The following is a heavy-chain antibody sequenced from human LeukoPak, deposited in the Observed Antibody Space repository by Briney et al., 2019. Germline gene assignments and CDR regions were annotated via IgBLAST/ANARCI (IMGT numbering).Heavy chain of an antibody. CDR1: GFTFSSYG. J-gene: IGHJ3*02. Sequence: GGSLRLSCAASGFTFSSYGMHWVRQAPGKGLEWVAFIRYDGSNKYYADSVKGRFTISRDNSKNTLYLQMNSLRAEDTAVYYCARAYSSGWYDAFDIWGQGTMVTVSS. CDR3: ARAYSSGWYDAFDI. V-gene: IGHV3-30*02. CDR2: IRYDGSNK. D-gene: IGHD6-19*01.